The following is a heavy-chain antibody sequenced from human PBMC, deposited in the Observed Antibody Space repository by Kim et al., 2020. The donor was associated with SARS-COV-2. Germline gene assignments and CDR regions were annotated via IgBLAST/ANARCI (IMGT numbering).Heavy chain of an antibody. CDR1: DYSYSGSG. D-gene: IGHD3-10*01. Sequence: ASVKVSCKTSDYSYSGSGFSWVRQAPGQGLEWMGWINTRKGDTNYVQKFQDRVTMTTGSSTTTVYMELRNLKSDDTAVYSCVGGTWGDVNDYWGPGTLVTVSS. CDR2: INTRKGDT. V-gene: IGHV1-18*01. CDR3: VGGTWGDVNDY. J-gene: IGHJ4*02.